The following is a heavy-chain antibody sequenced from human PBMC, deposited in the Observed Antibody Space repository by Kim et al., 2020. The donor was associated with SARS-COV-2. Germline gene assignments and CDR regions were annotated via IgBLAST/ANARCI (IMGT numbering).Heavy chain of an antibody. J-gene: IGHJ3*01. CDR2: IKQDGTRE. D-gene: IGHD6-19*01. CDR1: GFTIERFTLGSYW. Sequence: GGSLRLSCVASGFTIERFTLGSYWMTWVRQAPGKGLEWVANIKQDGTREYYVDSMKGRFTISRDNAHNSLYLHVTSLRTDDTAMYYCARAVTGRIDAFDLWGQGTMVSVSS. V-gene: IGHV3-7*03. CDR3: ARAVTGRIDAFDL.